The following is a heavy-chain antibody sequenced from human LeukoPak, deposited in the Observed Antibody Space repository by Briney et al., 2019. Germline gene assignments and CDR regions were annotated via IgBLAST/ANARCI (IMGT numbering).Heavy chain of an antibody. V-gene: IGHV4-59*01. Sequence: SETLSLTCTVSGGSISSYYWSWIRQPPGKGLEWIGYIYYSGSTNYNPSLKSRVTISVDTSKNQFSLKLSSVTAADTAVYYCARDSVVGATPEYWGQGTLVTVPS. CDR3: ARDSVVGATPEY. CDR2: IYYSGST. CDR1: GGSISSYY. D-gene: IGHD1-26*01. J-gene: IGHJ4*02.